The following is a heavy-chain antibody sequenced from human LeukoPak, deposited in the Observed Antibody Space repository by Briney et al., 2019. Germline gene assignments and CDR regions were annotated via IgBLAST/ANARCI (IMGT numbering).Heavy chain of an antibody. CDR1: GGTFSGYY. V-gene: IGHV4-34*01. Sequence: SETLSLTCAVYGGTFSGYYWSWIRQPPGKGLEWIGEINHSGSTNYNPSLKSRVTISVDKSKNQFSLKLSSVTAADTAVYYCARVIHYYGSGSPFDYWGQGTLVTVSS. J-gene: IGHJ4*02. CDR3: ARVIHYYGSGSPFDY. CDR2: INHSGST. D-gene: IGHD3-10*01.